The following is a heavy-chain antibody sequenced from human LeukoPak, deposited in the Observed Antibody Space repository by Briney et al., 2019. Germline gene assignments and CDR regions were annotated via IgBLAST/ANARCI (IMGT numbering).Heavy chain of an antibody. V-gene: IGHV3-30*03. CDR3: AYSSGWSYAGFDY. D-gene: IGHD6-19*01. Sequence: GGSLRLSCAASGFTFSSYGMHWVRQVPGKGLEWVAVISYDGSNKYYADSVKGRFTISRDNSKNTLYLQMNSLRTEDAAVYYSAYSSGWSYAGFDYWGQGTLVTVSS. CDR1: GFTFSSYG. J-gene: IGHJ4*02. CDR2: ISYDGSNK.